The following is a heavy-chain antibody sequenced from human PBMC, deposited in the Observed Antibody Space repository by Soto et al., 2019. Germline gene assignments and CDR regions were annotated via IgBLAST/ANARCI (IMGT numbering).Heavy chain of an antibody. V-gene: IGHV4-31*03. CDR3: ARENFGVIIHDAFDL. Sequence: SETLSLTCTVSGDSVSSGGYYWNWIRQHPGRGLEWLGYIYDSETTYYNPSLESRLSISVGASKNQFSLKVTSVTPADTAVYYCARENFGVIIHDAFDLWGQGTMVTVSS. D-gene: IGHD2-8*01. J-gene: IGHJ3*01. CDR2: IYDSETT. CDR1: GDSVSSGGYY.